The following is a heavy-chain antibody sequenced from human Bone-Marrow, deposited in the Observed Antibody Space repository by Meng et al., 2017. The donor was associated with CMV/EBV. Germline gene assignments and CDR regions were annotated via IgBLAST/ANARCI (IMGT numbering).Heavy chain of an antibody. D-gene: IGHD6-13*01. CDR3: ARDRGYSSSRRIKDYYYGMDV. Sequence: GESLKISCAASGFTFSSYAMHWVRQAPGKGLEWVAVISYDGSNKYYADSVKGRFTISRDNSKNTLYLQMNSLRAEDTAVYYCARDRGYSSSRRIKDYYYGMDVWGQGPTVTVSS. J-gene: IGHJ6*02. CDR1: GFTFSSYA. V-gene: IGHV3-30-3*01. CDR2: ISYDGSNK.